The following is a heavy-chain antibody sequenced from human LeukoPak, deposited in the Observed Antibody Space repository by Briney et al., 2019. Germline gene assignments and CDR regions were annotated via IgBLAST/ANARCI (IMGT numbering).Heavy chain of an antibody. CDR1: GGSISSYY. CDR2: IYYSGST. CDR3: ARALRARITGTTASVYGMDV. Sequence: SSETLSLTCTVSGGSISSYYWSWIRQPPGKGLEWIGYIYYSGSTNYNPSLKSRVTISVDTSKNQFSLKLSSVTAADTAVYYCARALRARITGTTASVYGMDVWGQGTTVTVSS. D-gene: IGHD1-20*01. V-gene: IGHV4-59*01. J-gene: IGHJ6*02.